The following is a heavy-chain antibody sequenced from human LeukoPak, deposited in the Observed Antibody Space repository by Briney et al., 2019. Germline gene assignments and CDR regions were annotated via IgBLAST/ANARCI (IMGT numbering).Heavy chain of an antibody. J-gene: IGHJ4*02. CDR1: GGSFSGYY. Sequence: SETLSLTCAVYGGSFSGYYWSWIRQPPGKGLEWTGEINHSGSTNYNPSLKSRVTISVDTSKNQFSLKLSSVTAADTAVYYCARGGREAAAGTFDYWGQGTLVTVSS. V-gene: IGHV4-34*01. CDR3: ARGGREAAAGTFDY. CDR2: INHSGST. D-gene: IGHD6-13*01.